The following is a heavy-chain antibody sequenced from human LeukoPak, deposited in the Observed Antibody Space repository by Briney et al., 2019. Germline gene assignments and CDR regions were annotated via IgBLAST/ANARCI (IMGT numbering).Heavy chain of an antibody. Sequence: PSETLSLTCTVSDGSISSYYWSWIRQPPGKGLEWIGYIYYSGSTNYKPSLKSRVTISVDTSKNQFSLKLSSVTAADTAVYYCARGGYYGSGNDFRFDPWGQGTLVTVFS. D-gene: IGHD3-10*01. V-gene: IGHV4-59*01. J-gene: IGHJ5*02. CDR1: DGSISSYY. CDR3: ARGGYYGSGNDFRFDP. CDR2: IYYSGST.